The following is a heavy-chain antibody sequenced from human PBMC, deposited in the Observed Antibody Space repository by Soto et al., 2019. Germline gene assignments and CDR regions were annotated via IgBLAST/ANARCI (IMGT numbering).Heavy chain of an antibody. CDR3: ARGPDYEGYFDY. CDR2: IILPFGTP. J-gene: IGHJ4*02. V-gene: IGHV1-69*12. CDR1: GGSFSNYA. Sequence: QVRLVQSGAEVKKPGSSVKVSCKASGGSFSNYALSWVRQAPGQGLEWMGVIILPFGTPNYAQKFQGTVTITADESMTTVYMEVSCLRSEDTAVYYCARGPDYEGYFDYWGRGTLVTVSS. D-gene: IGHD3-22*01.